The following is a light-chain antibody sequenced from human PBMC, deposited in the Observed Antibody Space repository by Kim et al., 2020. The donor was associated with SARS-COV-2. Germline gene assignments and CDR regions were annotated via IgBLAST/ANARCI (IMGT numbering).Light chain of an antibody. J-gene: IGKJ1*01. CDR3: QQYDTSWT. V-gene: IGKV1-5*01. Sequence: SAAVGNRVPIAGRASRSITGWVAWYQQKPGRAPKLLLEEESTLQSGVPSRFGGSGSGTEFTLTISSLQPDDFATYYCQQYDTSWTFGQGTKVDIK. CDR2: EES. CDR1: RSITGW.